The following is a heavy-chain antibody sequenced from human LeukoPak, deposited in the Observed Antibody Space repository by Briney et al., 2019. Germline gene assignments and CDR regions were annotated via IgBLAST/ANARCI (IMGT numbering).Heavy chain of an antibody. CDR1: GYTFTSYD. CDR3: ARDRLTYCSSTSCYSRIRWFDP. CDR2: MSPNSGDT. J-gene: IGHJ5*02. Sequence: ASVKVSCKASGYTFTSYDINWVRQATGQGLEWMGWMSPNSGDTGFAQKFQGRVTITTDESTSTAYMELSSLRSEDTAVYYCARDRLTYCSSTSCYSRIRWFDPWGQGTLVTVSS. V-gene: IGHV1-8*01. D-gene: IGHD2-2*01.